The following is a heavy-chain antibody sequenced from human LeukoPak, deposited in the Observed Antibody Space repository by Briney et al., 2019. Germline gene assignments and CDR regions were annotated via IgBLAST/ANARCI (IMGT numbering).Heavy chain of an antibody. CDR1: GGSITTRRYY. J-gene: IGHJ4*02. CDR3: ATHAEGSFES. CDR2: IYYFGNA. D-gene: IGHD3-10*01. V-gene: IGHV4-39*01. Sequence: SETLSLTCSVSGGSITTRRYYWGWIRQSPEKGLEWIGSIYYFGNAYYRPPLGSRATISIDASKNQISLRLTSVTATDTAVYYCATHAEGSFESWGQGTLVTVSS.